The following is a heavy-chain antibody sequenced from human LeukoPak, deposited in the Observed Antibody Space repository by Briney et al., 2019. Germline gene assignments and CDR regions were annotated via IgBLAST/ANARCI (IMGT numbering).Heavy chain of an antibody. J-gene: IGHJ4*02. CDR2: IYPGDSDT. Sequence: GESLKISCKGSGYIFTSYWIGWVRQMPGKGLEWMGIIYPGDSDTRYSPSFKGQVTISADKSINTAYLQWSSLKASDTAMYYCARRSPFCRIKGDGTCYSDYWGQGTLVTVSS. CDR1: GYIFTSYW. D-gene: IGHD2-15*01. CDR3: ARRSPFCRIKGDGTCYSDY. V-gene: IGHV5-51*01.